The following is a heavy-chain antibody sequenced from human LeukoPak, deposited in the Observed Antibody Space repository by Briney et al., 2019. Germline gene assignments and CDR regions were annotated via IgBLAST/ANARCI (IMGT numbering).Heavy chain of an antibody. V-gene: IGHV1-46*01. D-gene: IGHD4-23*01. Sequence: ASVKVSCKASGYTFINYYIHWVRQAPGQGLEWMGIIKASDGYTEYAQKHQGRLLMARDTSTSTVYMELSSLRSEDTALYFCVREYHGGTYDYWGQGTLVTVSS. CDR1: GYTFINYY. CDR3: VREYHGGTYDY. J-gene: IGHJ4*02. CDR2: IKASDGYT.